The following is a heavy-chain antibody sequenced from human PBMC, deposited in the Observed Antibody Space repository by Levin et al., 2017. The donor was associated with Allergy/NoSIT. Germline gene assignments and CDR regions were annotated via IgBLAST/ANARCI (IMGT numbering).Heavy chain of an antibody. D-gene: IGHD6-13*01. V-gene: IGHV1-8*01. CDR2: MNPNSGNT. J-gene: IGHJ5*02. Sequence: GESLKISCKASGYTFTSYDINWVRQATGQGLEWMGWMNPNSGNTGYAQKFQGRVTMTRNTSISTAYMELSSLRSEDTAVYYCARRTYRSPYSSSWYLGWFDPWGQGTLVTVSS. CDR3: ARRTYRSPYSSSWYLGWFDP. CDR1: GYTFTSYD.